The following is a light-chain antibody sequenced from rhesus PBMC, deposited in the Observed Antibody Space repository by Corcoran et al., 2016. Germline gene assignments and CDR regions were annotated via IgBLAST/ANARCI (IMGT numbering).Light chain of an antibody. CDR1: NSDVGGYSY. CDR2: GVA. V-gene: IGLV2S7*01. Sequence: QTAPTQPPSVSGSLGQSVTISCTGTNSDVGGYSYVSWYQQHPGKAPKLMIYGVAKRPSGVSDRFSGSKSGNTASLTISGLQAEDEAAYYCCSFTTSDTYIFGPGTRLTVL. J-gene: IGLJ1*01. CDR3: CSFTTSDTYI.